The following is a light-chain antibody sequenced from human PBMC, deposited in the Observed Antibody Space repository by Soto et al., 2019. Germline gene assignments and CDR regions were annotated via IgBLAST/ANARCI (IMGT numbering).Light chain of an antibody. J-gene: IGKJ2*01. CDR1: QSVDSSY. CDR3: QHYGSSIYT. V-gene: IGKV3-20*01. CDR2: GTS. Sequence: ENVLTQSPGTLSLSPGERATLSCRASQSVDSSYLAWYQQKPGQAPRLLIYGTSSRATGIPDRFSGSGSGTDFTLTINRLETEDSAVYYCQHYGSSIYTFGQGTKLEIK.